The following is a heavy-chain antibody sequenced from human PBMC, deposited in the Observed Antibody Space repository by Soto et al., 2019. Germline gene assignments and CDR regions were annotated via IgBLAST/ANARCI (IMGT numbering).Heavy chain of an antibody. CDR2: ISGSGGST. D-gene: IGHD1-26*01. CDR3: AKGDRGRSHFDY. J-gene: IGHJ4*02. V-gene: IGHV3-23*01. CDR1: GFTFSSYA. Sequence: GRSLRLSCAASGFTFSSYAMSWVRQAPGKGLEWVSAISGSGGSTYYADSVKGRFTISRDNSKNTLYLQMNSLRAEDTAVYYCAKGDRGRSHFDYCGQGTLVTLSS.